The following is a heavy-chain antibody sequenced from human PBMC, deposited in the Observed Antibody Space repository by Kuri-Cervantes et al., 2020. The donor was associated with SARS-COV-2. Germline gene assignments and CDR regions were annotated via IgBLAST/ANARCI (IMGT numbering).Heavy chain of an antibody. CDR3: AHSGGPGFGGYFDL. CDR2: IYWNDDK. Sequence: SGPTLVKPTQTLTLTCTFSGFSLSTSGVGVGWIRQPPGKALEWLALIYWNDDKRYSPSLKGRLTITKDTSKNQVVLTMTNMDPVDTATYYCAHSGGPGFGGYFDLWGRGTLVTVSS. J-gene: IGHJ2*01. CDR1: GFSLSTSGVG. V-gene: IGHV2-5*01. D-gene: IGHD3-16*01.